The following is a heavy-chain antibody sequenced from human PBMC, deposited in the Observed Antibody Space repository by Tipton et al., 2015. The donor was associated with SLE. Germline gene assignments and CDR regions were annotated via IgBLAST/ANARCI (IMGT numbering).Heavy chain of an antibody. CDR2: ISGSGEST. D-gene: IGHD3-10*01. Sequence: SLRLSCAASGFIFSDYAMTWVRQAPGKGLERVSAISGSGESTFYGDSVKGRFTISRDRWKNILYLEMNSLRADDTAVYYCAKDSLNHYGSGSSLDYWGQGTLVTVSS. CDR3: AKDSLNHYGSGSSLDY. J-gene: IGHJ4*02. CDR1: GFIFSDYA. V-gene: IGHV3-23*01.